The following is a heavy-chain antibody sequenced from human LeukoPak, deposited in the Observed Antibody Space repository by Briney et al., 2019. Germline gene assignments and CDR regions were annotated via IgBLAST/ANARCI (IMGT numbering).Heavy chain of an antibody. J-gene: IGHJ4*02. V-gene: IGHV3-23*01. CDR3: AKTVSGSHSYQGGDY. CDR2: ISGSGGKT. D-gene: IGHD3-16*02. Sequence: GESLRLSCAASGFTFSSYAMSWVRQAPGKGLEWVSAISGSGGKTYYADSVKGRFTMSRDNSKNTLYLQMNSLRAEDTAVYFCAKTVSGSHSYQGGDYWGQGTLVTVST. CDR1: GFTFSSYA.